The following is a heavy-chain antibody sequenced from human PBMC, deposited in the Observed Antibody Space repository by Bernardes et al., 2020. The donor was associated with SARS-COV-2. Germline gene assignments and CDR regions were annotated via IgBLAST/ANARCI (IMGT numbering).Heavy chain of an antibody. V-gene: IGHV1-2*02. CDR2: VNPNSGGT. CDR3: AREGVVVIGEAPPEH. CDR1: GYSFTGYY. J-gene: IGHJ4*02. Sequence: ASVKVSCKASGYSFTGYYIHWVRQAPGQGLEWMGWVNPNSGGTNYAQKFLGRVTMTRDTSINTAYMEVSRLTSDDTAVYYCAREGVVVIGEAPPEHWGQGTLVTVSS. D-gene: IGHD2-21*01.